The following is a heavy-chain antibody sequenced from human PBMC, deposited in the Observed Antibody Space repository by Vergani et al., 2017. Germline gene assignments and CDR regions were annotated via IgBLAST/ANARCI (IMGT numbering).Heavy chain of an antibody. V-gene: IGHV1-2*02. D-gene: IGHD6-13*01. Sequence: QVQLVQSGAEVKKPGASVKVSCKASGYTFTGYYMHWVRQAPGQGLEWMGWINPNSGGTNYAQKFQGRVTMTRDTSISTAYMELSRLRSDDTAVYYCARDDSSWFEAYYFDYWGQGTLVTVSS. CDR1: GYTFTGYY. CDR2: INPNSGGT. CDR3: ARDDSSWFEAYYFDY. J-gene: IGHJ4*02.